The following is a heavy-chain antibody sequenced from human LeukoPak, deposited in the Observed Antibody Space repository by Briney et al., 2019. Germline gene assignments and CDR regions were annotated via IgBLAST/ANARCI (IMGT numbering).Heavy chain of an antibody. CDR3: AKGGYDDY. J-gene: IGHJ4*02. Sequence: GGSLRLSCAASGFTFDDYAMHWVRQAPGKGLEWVSLITWDGTIAYYADSVKGRFTISRDNSKNTLYLQMNSLRAEDTAVYYCAKGGYDDYWGQGTLVTVSS. D-gene: IGHD5-12*01. CDR2: ITWDGTIA. V-gene: IGHV3-43D*03. CDR1: GFTFDDYA.